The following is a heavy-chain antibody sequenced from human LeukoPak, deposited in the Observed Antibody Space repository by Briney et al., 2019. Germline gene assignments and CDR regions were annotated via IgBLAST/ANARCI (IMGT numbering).Heavy chain of an antibody. CDR2: INHSGST. CDR1: GGSFSGYY. J-gene: IGHJ6*03. CDR3: ASWYSDFWSGYYRGPGGLNYYYYMDV. D-gene: IGHD3-3*01. Sequence: SETLSLTCAVSGGSFSGYYWSWIRQPPGKGLEWIGEINHSGSTNYNPSLKSRVTISVDTSKNQFSLTLSSVTAADTAVYYCASWYSDFWSGYYRGPGGLNYYYYMDVWGKGTTVTVSS. V-gene: IGHV4-34*01.